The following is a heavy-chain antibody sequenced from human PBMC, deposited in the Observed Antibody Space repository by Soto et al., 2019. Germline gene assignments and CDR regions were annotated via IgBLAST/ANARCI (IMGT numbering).Heavy chain of an antibody. CDR3: AREASQGVWSGFSFQLDP. V-gene: IGHV3-48*01. Sequence: EVQLVESGGGLVQPGGSLRLACAASGFIFRTYSLNWVRQAPGKGLEWLSYISSSGNTIYYAASVKGRFTISRDNASTVRLLQMTSLRVEDSAVYYCAREASQGVWSGFSFQLDPWGQGTLVTVSS. CDR2: ISSSGNTI. D-gene: IGHD3-3*01. J-gene: IGHJ5*02. CDR1: GFIFRTYS.